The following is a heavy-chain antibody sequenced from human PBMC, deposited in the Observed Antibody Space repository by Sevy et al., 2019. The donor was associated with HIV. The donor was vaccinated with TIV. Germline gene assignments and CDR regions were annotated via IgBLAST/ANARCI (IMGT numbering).Heavy chain of an antibody. CDR2: FSFGCGKI. J-gene: IGHJ4*02. D-gene: IGHD2-2*01. CDR1: GFTFSNYA. CDR3: AREGCSXXXXY. V-gene: IGHV3-23*01. Sequence: GGSLRLSCAASGFTFSNYAMSWVRQAPGKGLEWVSTFSFGCGKINYADSVKGRFTISRDNSKNTLYLQMNSLRAEDTALYYCAREGCSXXXXYWGQXTLVTVSS.